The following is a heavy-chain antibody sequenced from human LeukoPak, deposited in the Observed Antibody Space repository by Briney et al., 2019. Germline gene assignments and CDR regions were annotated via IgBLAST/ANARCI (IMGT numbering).Heavy chain of an antibody. CDR1: GYTFTSYG. CDR2: ISAYSGNT. J-gene: IGHJ6*02. D-gene: IGHD3-10*01. V-gene: IGHV1-18*01. Sequence: GASVKVSCKASGYTFTSYGISWVRQAPGQGLEWMGWISAYSGNTNYAQKLQGRVTMTTDTSTSTAYMELRSLRSDDTAVYYCAREGRRFGELLWSGTKYYYYGMDVWGQGTTVTVSS. CDR3: AREGRRFGELLWSGTKYYYYGMDV.